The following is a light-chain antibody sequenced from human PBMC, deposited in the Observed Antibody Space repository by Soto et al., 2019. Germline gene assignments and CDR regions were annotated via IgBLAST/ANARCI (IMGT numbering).Light chain of an antibody. CDR3: QQYNDSFPYT. CDR1: QSISSW. Sequence: DIPMTQSPSTLSASVGDRVTITCRASQSISSWLAWYQQKPGAAPKLLIYEASTLESGVPSRFSGSRSGTEFILTVSSLQPDDFATYYCQQYNDSFPYTFGQGTKLEIK. CDR2: EAS. J-gene: IGKJ2*01. V-gene: IGKV1-5*03.